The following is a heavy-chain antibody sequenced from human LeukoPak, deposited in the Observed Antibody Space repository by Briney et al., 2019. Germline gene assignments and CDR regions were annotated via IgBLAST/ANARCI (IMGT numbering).Heavy chain of an antibody. D-gene: IGHD4-17*01. CDR1: GFTFSNYA. CDR2: ISGSGGYT. Sequence: GGSMRLSCAASGFTFSNYAMTWVRQAPGKGLEWVSAISGSGGYTYYADSVKGRFTISRDNSKNTLYLQVNSLRAEDTAVYNCARVGDYGNYYYYAMDVWGQGTTVTVSS. J-gene: IGHJ6*02. V-gene: IGHV3-23*01. CDR3: ARVGDYGNYYYYAMDV.